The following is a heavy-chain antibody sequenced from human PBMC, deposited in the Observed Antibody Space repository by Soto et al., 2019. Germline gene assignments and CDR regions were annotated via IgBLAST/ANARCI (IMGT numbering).Heavy chain of an antibody. Sequence: QLVQSGAEVKKPGASVKVSCKASGYTFNDYGITWVCQAPGQGLEWVGWISTYIGHTNYAHSCQGRVTLTTDTSTATAHMELRSLTADDTAIYYCARASYCSGGTCTNWFHPWGQGTQVTVSS. CDR1: GYTFNDYG. CDR2: ISTYIGHT. J-gene: IGHJ5*02. V-gene: IGHV1-18*01. CDR3: ARASYCSGGTCTNWFHP. D-gene: IGHD2-15*01.